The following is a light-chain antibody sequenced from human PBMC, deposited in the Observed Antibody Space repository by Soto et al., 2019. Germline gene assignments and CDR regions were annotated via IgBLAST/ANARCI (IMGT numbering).Light chain of an antibody. CDR2: GSY. CDR3: QQYNDWTRT. J-gene: IGKJ1*01. CDR1: QTVNSD. V-gene: IGKV3-15*01. Sequence: DIVLTQSPVTLSASPGESATLSCRASQTVNSDLAWYQQKPGQAPRLLIYGSYIRAVGIPARFSGSGSGADFTLTIRSLQSEDFALYFCQQYNDWTRTFGQGTKVDIK.